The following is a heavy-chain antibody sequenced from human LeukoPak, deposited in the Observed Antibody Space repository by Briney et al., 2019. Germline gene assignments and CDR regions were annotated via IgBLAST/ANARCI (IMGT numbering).Heavy chain of an antibody. V-gene: IGHV4-59*01. Sequence: SETLSLTCTVSGGSISSYYWGWIRQPPGKGLEWIGYIYYSGSTNYNPSLRSRVTISVSTTKNQCSLKLRSVTAADTAVYYCARAGNSSWYNWFDPWGQGTLVTVSS. J-gene: IGHJ5*02. D-gene: IGHD6-13*01. CDR3: ARAGNSSWYNWFDP. CDR2: IYYSGST. CDR1: GGSISSYY.